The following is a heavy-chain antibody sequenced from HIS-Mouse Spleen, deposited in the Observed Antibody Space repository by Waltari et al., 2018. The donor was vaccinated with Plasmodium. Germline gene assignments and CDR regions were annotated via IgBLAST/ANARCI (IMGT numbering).Heavy chain of an antibody. CDR2: INPNSGCT. CDR3: AVGRWLQPRDY. D-gene: IGHD5-12*01. Sequence: QVQLVQSGAEVKKPGASVKVSCKASGYTFTGYYMHWVRQAPGQGLGWMEWINPNSGCTNDAQKFQGRVTMTRDTSISTAYMELSRLRSDDTAVYYCAVGRWLQPRDYWGQGTLVTVSS. CDR1: GYTFTGYY. J-gene: IGHJ4*02. V-gene: IGHV1-2*02.